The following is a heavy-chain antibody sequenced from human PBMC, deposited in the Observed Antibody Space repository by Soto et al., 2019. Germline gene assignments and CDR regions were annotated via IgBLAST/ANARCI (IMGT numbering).Heavy chain of an antibody. CDR1: GFTFSSYG. CDR3: ARDRSGSYGYYGMDV. D-gene: IGHD1-26*01. V-gene: IGHV3-33*01. J-gene: IGHJ6*02. Sequence: QVQLVESGGGVVQPGRSLRLSCAASGFTFSSYGMHWVRQAPGKGLEWVAVIGYDGSNKYYADSVKGRFTISRDNSKNTLYLQMNSLRAEDTAVYYCARDRSGSYGYYGMDVWGQGTTVTVSS. CDR2: IGYDGSNK.